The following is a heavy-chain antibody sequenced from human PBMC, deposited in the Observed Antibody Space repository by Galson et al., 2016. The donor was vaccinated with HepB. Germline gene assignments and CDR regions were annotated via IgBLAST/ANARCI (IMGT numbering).Heavy chain of an antibody. V-gene: IGHV1-46*01. Sequence: SVKVSCTASGYPFINYYIYWVRQAPGQGLEWMGAIIPRGGSTTYPEKFQDRVTMTGDTPTSTLYMELSGLRPDDTAVYFCARRFAAADAPGAFDIWGQGTMVTVSS. CDR2: IIPRGGST. J-gene: IGHJ3*02. CDR3: ARRFAAADAPGAFDI. D-gene: IGHD6-13*01. CDR1: GYPFINYY.